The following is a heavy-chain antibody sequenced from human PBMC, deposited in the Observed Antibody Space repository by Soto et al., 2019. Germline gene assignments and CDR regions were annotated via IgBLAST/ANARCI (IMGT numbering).Heavy chain of an antibody. CDR3: ARTYDSNGYANEFDS. Sequence: QVVLQESGPGLVKPSETLSLTCSVSGRSITSYYWSWVRQPPGKGLEWIGYIYDNGITSQNPSLKSRVTMSAYTSQNQFSLKLTSVTGADTAVYYCARTYDSNGYANEFDSWGQGMLVTVTS. CDR2: IYDNGIT. D-gene: IGHD3-22*01. CDR1: GRSITSYY. V-gene: IGHV4-59*12. J-gene: IGHJ4*02.